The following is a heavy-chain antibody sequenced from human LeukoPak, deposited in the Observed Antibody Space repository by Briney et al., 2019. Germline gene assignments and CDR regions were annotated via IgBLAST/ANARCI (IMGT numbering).Heavy chain of an antibody. J-gene: IGHJ4*02. D-gene: IGHD3-10*01. V-gene: IGHV4-59*01. Sequence: SETLSLTCTVSGGSISSYYWGWIRQPPGKGLEWIGYIYYSGSTNYNPSLTSRVTISVDTSKNQFSLKLSSVTAADTAVYYCARASSYGPGDFDYWGQGTLVTVSS. CDR1: GGSISSYY. CDR3: ARASSYGPGDFDY. CDR2: IYYSGST.